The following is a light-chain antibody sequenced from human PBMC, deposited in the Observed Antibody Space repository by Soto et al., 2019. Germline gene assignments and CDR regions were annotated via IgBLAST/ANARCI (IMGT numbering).Light chain of an antibody. CDR3: QQNYNTPIT. J-gene: IGKJ5*01. CDR2: AAS. V-gene: IGKV1-39*01. CDR1: QSISSW. Sequence: DINMTQSPPTRSASEVDIATMTVLASQSISSWLAWHQQKPRNAPNLLIYAASSLESGVPSRFSGSGSGTDFTLTISSLQPEDFATYYCQQNYNTPITFGQGTRLEI.